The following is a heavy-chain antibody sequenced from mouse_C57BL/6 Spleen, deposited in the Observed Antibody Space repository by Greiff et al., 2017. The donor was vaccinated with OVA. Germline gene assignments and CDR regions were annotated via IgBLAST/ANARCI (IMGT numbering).Heavy chain of an antibody. CDR2: ISSGSSTI. D-gene: IGHD1-1*01. CDR3: ARLYYGSTYAMDY. Sequence: EVKVVESGGGLVKPGGSLKLSCAASGFTFSDYGMHWVRQAPEKGLEWVAYISSGSSTIYYADTVKGRFTISRDNAKNTLFLQMTSLRSEDTAMYYCARLYYGSTYAMDYWGQGTSVTVSS. V-gene: IGHV5-17*01. CDR1: GFTFSDYG. J-gene: IGHJ4*01.